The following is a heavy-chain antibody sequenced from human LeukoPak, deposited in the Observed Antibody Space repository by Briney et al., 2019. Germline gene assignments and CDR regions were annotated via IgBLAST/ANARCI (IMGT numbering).Heavy chain of an antibody. J-gene: IGHJ4*02. V-gene: IGHV3-23*01. CDR3: TTSDGDYVGFDY. Sequence: GGSLRLSCAASGFTFSAYAMSWVRHAPGEGLEWVSGMSGNGGTTYYADSVKGRFTISRDNSKNTLYLKMNNLRAEDTAVYYCTTSDGDYVGFDYWGQGTLVTVSS. D-gene: IGHD4-17*01. CDR2: MSGNGGTT. CDR1: GFTFSAYA.